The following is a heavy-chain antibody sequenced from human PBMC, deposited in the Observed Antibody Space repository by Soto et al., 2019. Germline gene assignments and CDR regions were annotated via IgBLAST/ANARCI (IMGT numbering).Heavy chain of an antibody. CDR3: AKEGSGSRYAFDV. Sequence: QGHLVESGGGVVPPGTSLRLSCAASGFTFSGHGIHWVRQAPGKGLEWVAVISNTGTTKYYADSVKGRLTLSRDNSKNTLSLQMSSLSSEDTAVYYCAKEGSGSRYAFDVWGQGTMVTVSS. D-gene: IGHD1-26*01. V-gene: IGHV3-30*18. J-gene: IGHJ3*01. CDR2: ISNTGTTK. CDR1: GFTFSGHG.